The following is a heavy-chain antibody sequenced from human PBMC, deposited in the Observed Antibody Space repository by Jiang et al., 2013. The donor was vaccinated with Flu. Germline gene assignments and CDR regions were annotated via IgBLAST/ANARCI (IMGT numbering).Heavy chain of an antibody. J-gene: IGHJ5*02. CDR3: ARHDGPLEPPIPHPNPRTRYSSGGWFDP. CDR1: GGSVSSGSYY. D-gene: IGHD6-19*01. V-gene: IGHV4-39*01. Sequence: SLTCTVSGGSVSSGSYYWGWIRQPPGKGLEWIGSIYYSGSTYYNPSLKSRVTISVDTSKNQFSLKLSSVTAADTAVYYCARHDGPLEPPIPHPNPRTRYSSGGWFDPWGQGTLVTVSS. CDR2: IYYSGST.